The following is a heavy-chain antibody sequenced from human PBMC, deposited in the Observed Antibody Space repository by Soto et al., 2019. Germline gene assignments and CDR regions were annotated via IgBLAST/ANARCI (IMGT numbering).Heavy chain of an antibody. CDR3: AKDAPGSGWLSDY. J-gene: IGHJ4*02. CDR1: GFTFSIYA. V-gene: IGHV3-23*01. D-gene: IGHD3-22*01. CDR2: VTGNGGT. Sequence: EVQLLESGGGLIQPGGSLRLCCAASGFTFSIYAMSWVRQAPGKGLGWVSTVTGNGGTSYADFVRGRFTISRDNSKNTLYLQMKSLRAEDTAVYYCAKDAPGSGWLSDYWGQGTLVTVSS.